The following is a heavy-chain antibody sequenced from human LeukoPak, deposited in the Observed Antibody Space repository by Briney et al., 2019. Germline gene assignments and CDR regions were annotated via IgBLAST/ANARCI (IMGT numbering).Heavy chain of an antibody. CDR2: ISYDGSNK. CDR3: AKDLSSGSRRAY. D-gene: IGHD6-19*01. CDR1: GFTFSTYG. Sequence: GGSLRLSCAASGFTFSTYGMHWVRQPPGKGLEWVAVISYDGSNKYYAASVKGRLTISRDNSKNTLCLQMNSLRAEDTGVYYCAKDLSSGSRRAYWGQGTLVTVAS. V-gene: IGHV3-30*18. J-gene: IGHJ4*02.